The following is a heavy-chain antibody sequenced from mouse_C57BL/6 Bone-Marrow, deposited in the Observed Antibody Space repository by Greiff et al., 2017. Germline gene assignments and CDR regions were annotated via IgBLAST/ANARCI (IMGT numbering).Heavy chain of an antibody. CDR3: ATGTFFDY. V-gene: IGHV1-50*01. CDR1: GYTFTSYW. D-gene: IGHD4-1*01. Sequence: QVQLQQPGAELVKPGASVKLSCKASGYTFTSYWMQWVKQRPGQGLEWIGEIDPSDSYTNYNQKFKGKATLTVDTSSSTAYMQLSSLTSEDSAVYYCATGTFFDYWGQGTTLTVSS. CDR2: IDPSDSYT. J-gene: IGHJ2*01.